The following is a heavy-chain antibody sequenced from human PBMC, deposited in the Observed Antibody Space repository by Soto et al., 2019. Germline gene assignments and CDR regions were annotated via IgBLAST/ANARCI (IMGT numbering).Heavy chain of an antibody. Sequence: SSETLSLTCDVSGASITTYYWTWIRQAPGKGLEWIGNVYHTGSTDYNSSLKSRVTISVDTSKNQFSLNMNSVTAADTAVYYCARRPFGSGWTLDSWGQGALVTVSS. V-gene: IGHV4-59*01. D-gene: IGHD6-19*01. CDR1: GASITTYY. CDR3: ARRPFGSGWTLDS. CDR2: VYHTGST. J-gene: IGHJ4*02.